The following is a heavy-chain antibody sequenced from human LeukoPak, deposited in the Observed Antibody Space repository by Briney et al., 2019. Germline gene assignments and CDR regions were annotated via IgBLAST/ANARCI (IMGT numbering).Heavy chain of an antibody. Sequence: PGGSLRLSYAGSGFTFSSYSMNWVRQAPGKGLEWVSSISSSGTYVYYADSVKGRFTISRDNAKNSLSLQMNSLRADDAAVYYCARASSKQLAGYLPDGFDIWGQGTMVTVSS. CDR1: GFTFSSYS. CDR2: ISSSGTYV. D-gene: IGHD3-9*01. V-gene: IGHV3-21*01. CDR3: ARASSKQLAGYLPDGFDI. J-gene: IGHJ3*02.